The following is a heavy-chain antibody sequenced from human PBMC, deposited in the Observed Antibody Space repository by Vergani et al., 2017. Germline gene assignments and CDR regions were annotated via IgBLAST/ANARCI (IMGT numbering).Heavy chain of an antibody. Sequence: QVQLVQSGAEVKKPGSSVKVSCKASGGTFSSYAISWVRQAPGQGLEWMGRIIPILGIANYAQKFQGRVMITADKSTSTAYMELSSLRSEDTAVYYCATLGPYYYDSSGYSNAEYFQHWGQGTLVTVSS. CDR1: GGTFSSYA. CDR3: ATLGPYYYDSSGYSNAEYFQH. V-gene: IGHV1-69*04. J-gene: IGHJ1*01. CDR2: IIPILGIA. D-gene: IGHD3-22*01.